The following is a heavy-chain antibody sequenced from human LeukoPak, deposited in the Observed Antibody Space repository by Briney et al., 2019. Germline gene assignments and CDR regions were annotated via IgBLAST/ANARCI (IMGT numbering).Heavy chain of an antibody. Sequence: GPSLRLSCAASGLTFSTYDMSSVRQAPGKRLEWVSSTSSRSSSTYYADSVKGRSTISRDNAKNSLYLQMNSLRAEGTAVYWCARDYIAYDPLDYWGQGTLVSVSS. CDR1: GLTFSTYD. CDR3: ARDYIAYDPLDY. J-gene: IGHJ4*02. D-gene: IGHD3-3*01. V-gene: IGHV3-21*01. CDR2: TSSRSSST.